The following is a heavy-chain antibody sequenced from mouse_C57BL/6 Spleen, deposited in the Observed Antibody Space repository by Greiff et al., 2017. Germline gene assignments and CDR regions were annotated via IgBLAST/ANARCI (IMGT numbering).Heavy chain of an antibody. Sequence: EVMLVESGGGLVKPGGSLKLSCAASGFTFSSYAMSWVRQTPEKRLEWVATISDGGSYTYYPDNVKGRFTISRDNAKNNRYLQMSHLRSEDTAMYYCARGGITTVVAYYFDYWGQGTTLTVSS. CDR3: ARGGITTVVAYYFDY. J-gene: IGHJ2*01. CDR1: GFTFSSYA. V-gene: IGHV5-4*03. CDR2: ISDGGSYT. D-gene: IGHD1-1*01.